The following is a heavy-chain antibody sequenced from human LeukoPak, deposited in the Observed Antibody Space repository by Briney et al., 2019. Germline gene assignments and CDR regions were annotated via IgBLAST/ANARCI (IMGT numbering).Heavy chain of an antibody. CDR1: GFTFSSYW. CDR2: IKQDGSEE. D-gene: IGHD3-10*01. CDR3: ARDFRITYYYGSGSYYLDY. J-gene: IGHJ4*02. V-gene: IGHV3-7*01. Sequence: PGGSLRLSCAASGFTFSSYWMSWVRQAPGKGLVWVANIKQDGSEEYYVDSVKGRFTISRDNAKNSLYLQMNSLRAEDTAVYYCARDFRITYYYGSGSYYLDYWGQGTLVTVSS.